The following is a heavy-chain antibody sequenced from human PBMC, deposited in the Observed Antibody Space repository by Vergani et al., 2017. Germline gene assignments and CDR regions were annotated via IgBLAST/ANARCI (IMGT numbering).Heavy chain of an antibody. CDR1: GFTFSTYA. J-gene: IGHJ4*02. V-gene: IGHV3-23*04. CDR2: ITRSGDRT. CDR3: AKDTYDGREYFDY. Sequence: EIQLVESGGDLVQPGGSLRLSCAASGFTFSTYAMSWVRQAPGKGLEWVSGITRSGDRTYYADSMKGRFTISRDNSKNTLYLQMNSLRGEDTAVYYCAKDTYDGREYFDYWGQGTLVTVSS. D-gene: IGHD3-16*01.